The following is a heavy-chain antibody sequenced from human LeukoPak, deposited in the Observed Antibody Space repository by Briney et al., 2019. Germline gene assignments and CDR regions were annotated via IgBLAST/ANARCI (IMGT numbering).Heavy chain of an antibody. CDR3: ARVMPTTSYSYYYDSSSAFDI. D-gene: IGHD3-22*01. CDR2: INHSGST. Sequence: SETLSLTCAVYGGSFSGYYWSWIRQPPGKGLEGIGEINHSGSTNYNPSLKSRVTISVDTSKNQFSLKLSSVTAADTAVYYCARVMPTTSYSYYYDSSSAFDIWGQGTMVTVSS. V-gene: IGHV4-34*01. J-gene: IGHJ3*02. CDR1: GGSFSGYY.